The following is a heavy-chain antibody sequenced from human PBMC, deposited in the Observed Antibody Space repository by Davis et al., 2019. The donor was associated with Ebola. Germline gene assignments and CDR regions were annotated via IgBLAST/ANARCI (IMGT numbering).Heavy chain of an antibody. CDR2: IKSKTDGGTT. Sequence: GESLKISCAASGFTFSGSAMHWVRQAPGKGLEWVGRIKSKTDGGTTDYAAPVKGRFTISRDDSKNTLYLQMNSLKTEDTAVYYCTGGNSPDYWGQGTLVTVSS. J-gene: IGHJ4*02. CDR1: GFTFSGSA. CDR3: TGGNSPDY. V-gene: IGHV3-15*07. D-gene: IGHD4-23*01.